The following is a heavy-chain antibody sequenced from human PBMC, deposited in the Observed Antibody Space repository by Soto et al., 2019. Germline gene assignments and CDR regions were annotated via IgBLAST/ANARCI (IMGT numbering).Heavy chain of an antibody. Sequence: PSETLSLTCTVSGGSISSYYWSWIRQPPGKGLEWIGYIYYSGSTNYNPSLKSRVTISVDTSKNQFSLKLSFVTAADTAVYYCARSGNYDFWTRFTIDYWGQGTLVTVSS. CDR1: GGSISSYY. V-gene: IGHV4-59*01. CDR2: IYYSGST. CDR3: ARSGNYDFWTRFTIDY. J-gene: IGHJ4*02. D-gene: IGHD3-3*01.